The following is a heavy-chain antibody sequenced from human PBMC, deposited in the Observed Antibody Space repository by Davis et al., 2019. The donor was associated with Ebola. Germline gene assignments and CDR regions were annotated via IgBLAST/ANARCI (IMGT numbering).Heavy chain of an antibody. CDR1: GSSTSSGDYS. CDR2: ILHSGGT. J-gene: IGHJ4*02. V-gene: IGHV4-30-2*01. D-gene: IGHD4-17*01. CDR3: AGYGDYFLG. Sequence: SDPLSLTFPLPGSSTSSGDYSWSSIRQPPGKGLAWIVYILHSGGTFYTPSLNSRVTISVDRSKDHFSLKLGSVTAADTAVYYCAGYGDYFLGWGQGTLVTVSS.